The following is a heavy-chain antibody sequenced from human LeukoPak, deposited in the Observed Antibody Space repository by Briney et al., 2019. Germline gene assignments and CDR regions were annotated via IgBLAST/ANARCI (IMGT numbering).Heavy chain of an antibody. D-gene: IGHD3-3*01. V-gene: IGHV3-33*01. J-gene: IGHJ4*02. Sequence: QSGGSLRLSCAASGFTFSSYGMHCVRQAPGKGREWGAVIWYDGSNKYYADSVKGRFTISRDNSKNPLYLQMYSLRAEDTALYYCARDLYDFWSGYYHGFDYWRQGTLVTVSS. CDR1: GFTFSSYG. CDR3: ARDLYDFWSGYYHGFDY. CDR2: IWYDGSNK.